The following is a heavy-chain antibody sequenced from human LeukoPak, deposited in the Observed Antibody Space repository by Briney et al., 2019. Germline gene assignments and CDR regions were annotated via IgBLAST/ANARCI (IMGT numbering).Heavy chain of an antibody. CDR1: GYTFTGYY. CDR3: ARADRYYYGMDV. D-gene: IGHD3-22*01. V-gene: IGHV1-2*02. CDR2: INPNSGGT. Sequence: ASVKVSCKASGYTFTGYYMHWVRQAPGQGLEWMGWINPNSGGTNYAQKFQGKVTMTRDTSISTAYMELSRLRSDDTAVYYCARADRYYYGMDVWGQGTTVTVSS. J-gene: IGHJ6*02.